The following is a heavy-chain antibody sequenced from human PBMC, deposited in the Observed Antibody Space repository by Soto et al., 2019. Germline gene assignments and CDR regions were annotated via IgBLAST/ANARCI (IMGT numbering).Heavy chain of an antibody. Sequence: QLELHESGPGLVKPSETLSLTCSVSGGSVISESFYWTWVRQPPGGGLEWIAYIYYDGATSYSPSLKSRVTISLDPSKNHLSLTLTSVTAADTAKYFCARVLPGIAASYDACDIWGQGTMVTVSS. V-gene: IGHV4-61*03. J-gene: IGHJ3*02. CDR1: GGSVISESFY. CDR2: IYYDGAT. D-gene: IGHD6-25*01. CDR3: ARVLPGIAASYDACDI.